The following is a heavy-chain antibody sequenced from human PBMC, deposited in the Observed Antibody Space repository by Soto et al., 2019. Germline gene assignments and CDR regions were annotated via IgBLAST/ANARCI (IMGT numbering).Heavy chain of an antibody. CDR2: IRSKANSYAT. J-gene: IGHJ4*02. Sequence: GGSRRLSRAASGVTLSGSGMHGGREVAGKGLEWVGRIRSKANSYATAYAASVKGRFTISRDDSKNTAYLQMNSLKTEDTAVYYCARDDPKGYNYSVAFFDHWGQGT. CDR3: ARDDPKGYNYSVAFFDH. V-gene: IGHV3-73*01. CDR1: GVTLSGSG. D-gene: IGHD5-18*01.